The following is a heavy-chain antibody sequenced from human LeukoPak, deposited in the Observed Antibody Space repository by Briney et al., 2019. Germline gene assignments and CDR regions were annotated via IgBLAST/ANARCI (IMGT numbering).Heavy chain of an antibody. Sequence: GASVKVSCKASGYTFTSYGISWVRQAPGQGLEWMGWISTYNGHTNYAQKLQGRVTMTTDTSTSTAYMELRSLRSDDTAVYYCARDQYYDSKGWFDPWGQGTLVTASS. CDR2: ISTYNGHT. D-gene: IGHD3-22*01. CDR1: GYTFTSYG. V-gene: IGHV1-18*01. CDR3: ARDQYYDSKGWFDP. J-gene: IGHJ5*02.